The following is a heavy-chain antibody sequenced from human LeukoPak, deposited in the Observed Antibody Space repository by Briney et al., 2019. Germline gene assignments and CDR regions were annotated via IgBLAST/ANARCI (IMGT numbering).Heavy chain of an antibody. CDR3: ARGAGYSSSYDY. CDR2: IYPSGTT. CDR1: GGSVSSGRYY. Sequence: SETLSLTCAVSGGSVSSGRYYWTWIRQPPGKGLEWIGYIYPSGTTYYNLSLKSRVTISVDRSKNQFSLNLSSVTAADTAVYYCARGAGYSSSYDYWGQGALVTVSS. V-gene: IGHV4-30-2*01. J-gene: IGHJ4*02. D-gene: IGHD6-13*01.